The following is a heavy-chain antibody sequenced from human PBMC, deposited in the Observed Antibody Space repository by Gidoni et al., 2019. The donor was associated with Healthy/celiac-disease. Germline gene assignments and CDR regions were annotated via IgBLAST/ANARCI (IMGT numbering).Heavy chain of an antibody. D-gene: IGHD6-13*01. CDR3: ARHVASPYSSSWSKGGYWYFDL. CDR2: IYYSGST. CDR1: GGSISSSSYY. Sequence: QLQLQESGPGLVKPSETLSLTCTVSGGSISSSSYYWGWIRQPPGKGLEWIGSIYYSGSTYYNPSLKSRVTISVDTSKNQFSLKLSSVTAADTAVYYCARHVASPYSSSWSKGGYWYFDLWGRGTLVTVSS. V-gene: IGHV4-39*01. J-gene: IGHJ2*01.